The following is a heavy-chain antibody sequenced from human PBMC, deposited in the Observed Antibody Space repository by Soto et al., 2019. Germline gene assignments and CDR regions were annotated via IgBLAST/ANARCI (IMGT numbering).Heavy chain of an antibody. V-gene: IGHV3-21*01. J-gene: IGHJ3*02. D-gene: IGHD3-10*01. Sequence: EVQLVESGGGLVKPGGSLRLSCAASGFTFSSYSMNWVRQAPGKGLEWVSSISSSSSYIYYADSVKGRFTISRDNAKNLLYLQMNSRRAEDTAVYYCAIFGGVTMVRGVIVGDAFDIWGQGTMVTVSS. CDR3: AIFGGVTMVRGVIVGDAFDI. CDR1: GFTFSSYS. CDR2: ISSSSSYI.